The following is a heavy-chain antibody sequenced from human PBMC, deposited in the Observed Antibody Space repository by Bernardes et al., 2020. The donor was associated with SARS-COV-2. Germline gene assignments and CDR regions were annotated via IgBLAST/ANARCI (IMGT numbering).Heavy chain of an antibody. Sequence: SVKVSCKASGGTFSSYAISWVRQAPGQGLEWMGGIIPIFGTANYAQKFQGRVTITADESTSTAYMELSSLRSEDTAVYYCARVALQNPGDFGVNTIYYYYGMDVWGQGTTVTVSS. J-gene: IGHJ6*02. V-gene: IGHV1-69*13. CDR3: ARVALQNPGDFGVNTIYYYYGMDV. CDR1: GGTFSSYA. D-gene: IGHD3-3*01. CDR2: IIPIFGTA.